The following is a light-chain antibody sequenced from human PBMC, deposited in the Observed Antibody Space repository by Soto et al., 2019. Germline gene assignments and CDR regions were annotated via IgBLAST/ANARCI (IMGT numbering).Light chain of an antibody. J-gene: IGKJ1*01. Sequence: DIQMTQSPSTLSASVGDTVTITCRASQSISVWLAWYQQKPGKAPTLLIYDASTLQSGVPSRFSGSGSGTEFSLTISSLQPEDFATYYCLCYITYPWTFGQGTKVDIK. CDR3: LCYITYPWT. CDR1: QSISVW. CDR2: DAS. V-gene: IGKV1-5*01.